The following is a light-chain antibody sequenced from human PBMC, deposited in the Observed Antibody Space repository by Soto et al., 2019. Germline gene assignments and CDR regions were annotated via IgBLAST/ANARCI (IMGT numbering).Light chain of an antibody. CDR2: GAS. Sequence: EIVMTQSPATLPVSPGEGATLSCRASQSVNSNLAWYQQKPGQAPRLLIYGASTRATGIPARFSGSGSGTEFTLTISSLQSEDFAVYYCQQYNNWPRTFGQGTKVEIK. J-gene: IGKJ1*01. CDR1: QSVNSN. V-gene: IGKV3-15*01. CDR3: QQYNNWPRT.